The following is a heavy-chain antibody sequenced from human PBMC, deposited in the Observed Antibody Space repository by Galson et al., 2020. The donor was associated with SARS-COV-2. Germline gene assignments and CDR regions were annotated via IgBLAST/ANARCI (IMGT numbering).Heavy chain of an antibody. CDR3: ATGPAALGSPAYYYYYDGMDV. D-gene: IGHD1-26*01. V-gene: IGHV1-24*01. CDR1: GYTLTELS. CDR2: FDPEDGET. Sequence: ASVKVSCKVSGYTLTELSMHWVRQAPGKGLEWMGGFDPEDGETIYAQKFQGRVTMTEDTSTDTAYMELSSLRSEDTAVYYCATGPAALGSPAYYYYYDGMDVWGQGTTVTVSS. J-gene: IGHJ6*02.